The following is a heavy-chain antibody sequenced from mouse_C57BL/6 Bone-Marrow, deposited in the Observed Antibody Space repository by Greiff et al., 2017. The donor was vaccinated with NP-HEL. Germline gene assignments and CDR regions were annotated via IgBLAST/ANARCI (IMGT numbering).Heavy chain of an antibody. J-gene: IGHJ4*01. Sequence: QVQLQQSGAELVRPGTSVKMSCKASGYTFTNYWIGWAKQRPGHGLEWIGDIYPGGGYTNYNEKFKGKATLTADKSSSTAYMQFSSLTSEDSAIYYCARRGYDGYFHYAMDYWGQGTSVTVSS. CDR1: GYTFTNYW. V-gene: IGHV1-63*01. D-gene: IGHD2-3*01. CDR2: IYPGGGYT. CDR3: ARRGYDGYFHYAMDY.